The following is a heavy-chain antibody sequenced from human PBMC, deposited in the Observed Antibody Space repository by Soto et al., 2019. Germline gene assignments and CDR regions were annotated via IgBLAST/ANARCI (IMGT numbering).Heavy chain of an antibody. CDR2: IYKSATT. D-gene: IGHD6-19*01. Sequence: SETLSLTCSVSGDSISTVDYFWAWIRQPPGQALEYIGYIYKSATTYYNPSFESRVAISLDTSKNQFSLKLSSVTAADTAVYYCARDTNGAVAGIRISYYYYGMDVWGQGTTVTVSS. CDR3: ARDTNGAVAGIRISYYYYGMDV. V-gene: IGHV4-30-4*01. J-gene: IGHJ6*02. CDR1: GDSISTVDYF.